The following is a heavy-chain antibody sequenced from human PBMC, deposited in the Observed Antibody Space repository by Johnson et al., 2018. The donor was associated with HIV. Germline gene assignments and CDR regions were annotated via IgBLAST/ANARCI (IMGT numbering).Heavy chain of an antibody. Sequence: VQLVESGGGVVQPGGSLRLSCAASGFTFRSYGMHWVRQAPGKGLEWVAFIRYDGSNNYYGDSVKGRFTISRDNAKNTLYLQMTSLRAEDTAVYYCATSGNYDDDAFDIWGQGTMVTVSS. D-gene: IGHD3-22*01. V-gene: IGHV3-30*02. J-gene: IGHJ3*02. CDR1: GFTFRSYG. CDR2: IRYDGSNN. CDR3: ATSGNYDDDAFDI.